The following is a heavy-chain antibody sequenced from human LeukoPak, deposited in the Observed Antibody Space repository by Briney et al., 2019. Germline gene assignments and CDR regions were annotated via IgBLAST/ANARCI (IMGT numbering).Heavy chain of an antibody. V-gene: IGHV4-59*08. Sequence: SETMSLTCTVSGGSISSYYWSWIRQPPAKGLEWVGYIYYGGSTNYNPSLKTRVTISVDTSKNQFSLKMSSVTAADTGVYYCARAGVGDSSGYYSYYFDYWGQGTLVTVSS. CDR1: GGSISSYY. J-gene: IGHJ4*02. CDR2: IYYGGST. CDR3: ARAGVGDSSGYYSYYFDY. D-gene: IGHD3-22*01.